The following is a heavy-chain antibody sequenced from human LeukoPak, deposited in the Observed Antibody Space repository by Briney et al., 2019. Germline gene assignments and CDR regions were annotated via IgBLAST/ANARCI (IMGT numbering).Heavy chain of an antibody. J-gene: IGHJ4*02. CDR3: AREHCSSTSCSYFDY. CDR2: SSSGGSTI. V-gene: IGHV3-48*03. CDR1: GFTFSSYE. Sequence: GGSLRLSCAASGFTFSSYEMNWVRQAPGKGLEWVSYSSSGGSTIYYADSVKGRFTISRDNAKNSLYLQMNSLRAEDTAVYYCAREHCSSTSCSYFDYWGQGTLVTVSS. D-gene: IGHD2-2*01.